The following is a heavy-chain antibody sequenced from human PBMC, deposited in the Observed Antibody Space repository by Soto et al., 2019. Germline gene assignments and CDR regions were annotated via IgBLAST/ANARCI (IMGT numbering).Heavy chain of an antibody. Sequence: QAHLVQSGPEVKKPGASVKVSCKGSGYIFTSYGIAWVLQAPGQGLEWMGWISAHNGKTEYAQKFQGRVTVTRDTSKSTAYLELRSLRSDDTALYYCARGRYGDYWGQGALVTVSS. D-gene: IGHD4-17*01. CDR1: GYIFTSYG. CDR3: ARGRYGDY. V-gene: IGHV1-18*01. J-gene: IGHJ4*02. CDR2: ISAHNGKT.